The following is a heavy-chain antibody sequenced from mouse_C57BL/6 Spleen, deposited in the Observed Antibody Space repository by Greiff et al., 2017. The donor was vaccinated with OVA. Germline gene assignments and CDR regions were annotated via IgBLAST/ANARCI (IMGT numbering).Heavy chain of an antibody. CDR2: IDPSDSET. CDR3: ARGGYYGSSHFDY. V-gene: IGHV1-52*01. D-gene: IGHD1-1*01. CDR1: GYTFTSYW. J-gene: IGHJ2*01. Sequence: QVQLQQPGAELVRPGSSVKLSCKASGYTFTSYWMHWVKQRPIQGLEWIGNIDPSDSETHYNQKFKDKATLTVDKSSSTAYMQLSSLTSEDSAVYYCARGGYYGSSHFDYWGQGTTLTVSS.